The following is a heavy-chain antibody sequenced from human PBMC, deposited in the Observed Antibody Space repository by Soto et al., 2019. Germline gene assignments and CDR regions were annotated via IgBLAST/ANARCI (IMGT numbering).Heavy chain of an antibody. CDR3: AKDAVSLDGVWLAHD. V-gene: IGHV3-23*01. CDR1: GFTFSRFW. J-gene: IGHJ4*02. D-gene: IGHD5-12*01. Sequence: PGGSLRLSCAASGFTFSRFWMHWVRQAPGKGLEWVSGLYGSGGGIHYADSVKGRFTISRDNSAYSVYLQMNDLRVEDSAVYYCAKDAVSLDGVWLAHDWGQGTVVTVSS. CDR2: LYGSGGGI.